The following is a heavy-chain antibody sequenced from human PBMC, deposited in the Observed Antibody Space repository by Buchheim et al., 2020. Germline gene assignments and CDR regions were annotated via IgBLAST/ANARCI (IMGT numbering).Heavy chain of an antibody. J-gene: IGHJ4*02. V-gene: IGHV3-48*01. CDR3: ARVYDYLWGSHRYRYFDF. Sequence: EVYLVESGGGLVQTGGSLRLSCAASGFSFSTYSMNWVRQAPGKGLEWLSYISGTSSTIYYADSVKGRFTISRDNGKTSVSLQMNSLRAEDTAIYYCARVYDYLWGSHRYRYFDFWGQGTL. CDR1: GFSFSTYS. CDR2: ISGTSSTI. D-gene: IGHD3-16*02.